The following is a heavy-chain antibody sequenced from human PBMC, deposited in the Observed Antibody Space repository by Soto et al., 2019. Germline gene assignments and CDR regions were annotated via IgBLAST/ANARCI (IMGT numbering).Heavy chain of an antibody. CDR3: ARSHLYYDSSGYPDY. D-gene: IGHD3-22*01. CDR1: GFTFSSYA. Sequence: LRLSCAASGFTFSSYAMSWVRQAPGKGLEWVSAISGSGVSTYYADSVKGRFTISRDNSKNTLYLQMNSLRAEDTAVYYCARSHLYYDSSGYPDYWGQGTLVTVSS. V-gene: IGHV3-23*01. J-gene: IGHJ4*02. CDR2: ISGSGVST.